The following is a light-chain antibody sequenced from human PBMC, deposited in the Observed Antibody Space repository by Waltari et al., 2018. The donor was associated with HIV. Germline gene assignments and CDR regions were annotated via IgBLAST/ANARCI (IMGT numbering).Light chain of an antibody. J-gene: IGKJ1*01. CDR3: QQYNTSSPWT. CDR1: QSISTW. Sequence: DIQMTQSPSALSASVGDRITITCRASQSISTWLAWYQPKPVKAPKILVYKASSLESGVPPRFSGSGSGTEFTLTINNLQPDDFATYYCQQYNTSSPWTFGQGTKVDI. V-gene: IGKV1-5*03. CDR2: KAS.